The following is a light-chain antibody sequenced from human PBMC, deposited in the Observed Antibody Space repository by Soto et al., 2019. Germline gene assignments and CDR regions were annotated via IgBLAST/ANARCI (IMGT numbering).Light chain of an antibody. CDR3: QQYGSSPLYT. CDR1: QSVSSSY. CDR2: GAS. J-gene: IGKJ2*01. Sequence: ENVLTQSPGTLSLSPGERATLSCRASQSVSSSYFTWYQQKPGQAPRLLIYGASSRATSIPDRFSGSGSGTDFTLTISRLEPEDFAVYYCQQYGSSPLYTFGQGTKLEIK. V-gene: IGKV3-20*01.